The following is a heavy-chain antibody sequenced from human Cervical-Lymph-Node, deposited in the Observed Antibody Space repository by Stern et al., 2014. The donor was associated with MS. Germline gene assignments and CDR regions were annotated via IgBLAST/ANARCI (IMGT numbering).Heavy chain of an antibody. D-gene: IGHD1-26*01. J-gene: IGHJ5*02. CDR3: AHRSTSVAGAWAS. CDR1: GFSLTTSGVG. V-gene: IGHV2-5*02. CDR2: LYWDDEK. Sequence: ESGPTLVKPTQTLTLTCAFSGFSLTTSGVGVGWIRQPPEKALEWLARLYWDDEKRYSPSLKNRLSIITDTAKNQVVLTMTNMDPVDTGTYYCAHRSTSVAGAWASWGQGILVVVSS.